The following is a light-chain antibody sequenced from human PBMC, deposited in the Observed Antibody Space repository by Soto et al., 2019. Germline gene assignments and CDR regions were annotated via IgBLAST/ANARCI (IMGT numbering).Light chain of an antibody. CDR2: GAS. CDR3: QQYGTSPTT. CDR1: QTVLNNY. V-gene: IGKV3-20*01. Sequence: EIVLTQSPGTLSLSPGERATLSCRASQTVLNNYLTWYQQKPGQAPRRLIFGASFRATGIPGRFSGSGSGTDFTLTISRLEPEDSPVYYCQQYGTSPTTFGQGTKVEIK. J-gene: IGKJ1*01.